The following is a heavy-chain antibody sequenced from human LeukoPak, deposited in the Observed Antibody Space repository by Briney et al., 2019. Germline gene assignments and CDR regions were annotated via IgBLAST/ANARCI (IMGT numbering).Heavy chain of an antibody. CDR1: GFTFSWYW. Sequence: GGSLRLSCAASGFTFSWYWMSWVRHAPEKGLEWVANIKEDGSIKYYVESVKCRLAISRDNEKSSVYLQVNSLRAEDTALYYCARIGYSSSSIDYWGQGSLVTVS. D-gene: IGHD6-13*01. J-gene: IGHJ4*02. CDR3: ARIGYSSSSIDY. CDR2: IKEDGSIK. V-gene: IGHV3-7*01.